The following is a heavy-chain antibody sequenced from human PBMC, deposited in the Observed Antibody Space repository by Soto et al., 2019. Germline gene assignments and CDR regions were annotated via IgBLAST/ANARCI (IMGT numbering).Heavy chain of an antibody. Sequence: ASVKVSCKASGYTFTSYAMHWVRQAPGQRLEWMGWINAGNGNTKYSQKFQGRVTITRDTSASTAYMELSSLRSEDTAVYYCARDKNYYDSSGYYDYWGQGTLVTVPS. CDR1: GYTFTSYA. CDR2: INAGNGNT. D-gene: IGHD3-22*01. J-gene: IGHJ4*02. CDR3: ARDKNYYDSSGYYDY. V-gene: IGHV1-3*01.